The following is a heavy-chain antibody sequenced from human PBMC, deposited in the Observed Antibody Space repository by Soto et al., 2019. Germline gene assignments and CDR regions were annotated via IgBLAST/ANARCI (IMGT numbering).Heavy chain of an antibody. Sequence: SETLSLSCPFSGGSLNVDGYNWRWIRQHPGEGKEWIGYIHYSGNTYYNPSLKSRITISIDTSKNQFSLQLSSVTVADTAVYFCARDSLDSSGNFMRHPDAFDVWGQGKGVTVSS. CDR3: ARDSLDSSGNFMRHPDAFDV. CDR1: GGSLNVDGYN. CDR2: IHYSGNT. D-gene: IGHD3-22*01. V-gene: IGHV4-31*03. J-gene: IGHJ3*01.